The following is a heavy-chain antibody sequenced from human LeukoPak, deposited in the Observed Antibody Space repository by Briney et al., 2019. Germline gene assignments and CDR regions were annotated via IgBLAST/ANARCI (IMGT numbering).Heavy chain of an antibody. CDR1: GYTFTNYW. CDR2: ICPGDSDT. J-gene: IGHJ5*02. CDR3: ARSVVVSPNWFDP. D-gene: IGHD2-21*01. Sequence: GESLKISCKGSGYTFTNYWIAWVRQMPGKGLEWMGMICPGDSDTRHSPSFQGQVAISADKSINTAYLQWSSLKASDTAMYFCARSVVVSPNWFDPWGQGTLVSVSP. V-gene: IGHV5-51*01.